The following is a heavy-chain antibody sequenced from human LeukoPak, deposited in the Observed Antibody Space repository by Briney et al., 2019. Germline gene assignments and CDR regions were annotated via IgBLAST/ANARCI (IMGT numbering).Heavy chain of an antibody. CDR1: GFTFNKFA. J-gene: IGHJ4*02. CDR3: AKDAYLGSGKRIDY. D-gene: IGHD3-10*01. Sequence: GGSLRLSCAASGFTFNKFAMSWVRQAPGKGLEWVSAISGSGVSTFYADSVKGRFTISRDNSKDTVFLQMSSLRAEDTAVYYCAKDAYLGSGKRIDYWGQGTLVTVSS. CDR2: ISGSGVST. V-gene: IGHV3-23*01.